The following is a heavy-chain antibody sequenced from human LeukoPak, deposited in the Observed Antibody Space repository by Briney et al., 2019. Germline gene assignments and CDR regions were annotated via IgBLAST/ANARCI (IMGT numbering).Heavy chain of an antibody. D-gene: IGHD6-13*01. CDR3: TIDLMSEFSSSWYFGY. V-gene: IGHV3-23*01. J-gene: IGHJ4*02. CDR1: GATLHSFA. CDR2: TSGTEDNT. Sequence: GGCLRLSCAASGATLHSFAMSWVRQAPGRGLEWLAVTSGTEDNTHHADSVRGRLLISTDSSKKSLYFQLNSLRDGDKAVYYCTIDLMSEFSSSWYFGYWGLGTLVSVSS.